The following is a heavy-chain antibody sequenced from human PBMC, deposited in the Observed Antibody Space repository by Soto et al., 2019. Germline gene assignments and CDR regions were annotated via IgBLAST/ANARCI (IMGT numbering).Heavy chain of an antibody. CDR2: ISGSGTIT. CDR1: GFPFSSRA. J-gene: IGHJ5*02. CDR3: AEWARYCSGADCRA. V-gene: IGHV3-23*01. D-gene: IGHD2-15*01. Sequence: EVQLLESGGGLVQPGGSLRLSCAASGFPFSSRAMSWVRQAPGKGLEWVSAISGSGTITYYADSVKGRFTISRDTSKYTLYLQMNSLRAADTAVYDCAEWARYCSGADCRAWGQGTLVTVSS.